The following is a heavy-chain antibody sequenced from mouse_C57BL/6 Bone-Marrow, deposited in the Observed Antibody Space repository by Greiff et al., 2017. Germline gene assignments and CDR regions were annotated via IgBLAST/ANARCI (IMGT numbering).Heavy chain of an antibody. CDR1: GYTFTNYW. V-gene: IGHV1-63*01. CDR3: ARAGDYYYGSSHWDLDV. D-gene: IGHD1-1*01. Sequence: QVQLQQSGAELVRPGTSVKMSCKASGYTFTNYWIGWAKQRPGHGLAWIGDIYPGGGYTNSNEKFTGKATLTADTSSRTADMQFSSLTTEDSAIYYCARAGDYYYGSSHWDLDVWGTGTTVTVSS. CDR2: IYPGGGYT. J-gene: IGHJ1*03.